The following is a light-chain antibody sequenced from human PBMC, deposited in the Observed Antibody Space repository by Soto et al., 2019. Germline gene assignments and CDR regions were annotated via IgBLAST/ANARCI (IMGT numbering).Light chain of an antibody. CDR3: QQYDNRPPRT. Sequence: DIQMTQSPSSLSASVGDRVTITCQASQDISNYLNWYQQKPGKAPKLLIYDASNLETGVPSRFSGSGSGTDFTFTISSLQHEDIATYYCQQYDNRPPRTFGQGTKLEIK. J-gene: IGKJ2*01. CDR1: QDISNY. V-gene: IGKV1-33*01. CDR2: DAS.